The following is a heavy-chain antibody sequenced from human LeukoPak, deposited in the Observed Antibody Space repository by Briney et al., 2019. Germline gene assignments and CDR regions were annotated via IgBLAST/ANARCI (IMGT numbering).Heavy chain of an antibody. Sequence: GGSLRLSCAASGFTFSSYAMSWDRQAPGKGLEWVSAISGSGGSTYYADSVKGRFTISRDNSKNTLYLQMNSLRAEDTAVYYCAKDHYSSGYFDYWGQGTLVTVSS. CDR1: GFTFSSYA. CDR2: ISGSGGST. CDR3: AKDHYSSGYFDY. J-gene: IGHJ4*02. D-gene: IGHD6-19*01. V-gene: IGHV3-23*01.